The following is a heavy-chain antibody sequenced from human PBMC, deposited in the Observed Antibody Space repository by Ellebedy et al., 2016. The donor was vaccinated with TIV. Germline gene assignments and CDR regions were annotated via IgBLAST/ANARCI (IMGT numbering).Heavy chain of an antibody. V-gene: IGHV1-46*04. CDR3: ARGDFWSGYYPYYYYGMDV. Sequence: AASVKVSCKASGYTFTSYYMHWVRQAPGQGLEWMGIINPSGGSTSYAQKLQGRVTMTRDTSTSPVYMELSSLSSEDTAVYYWARGDFWSGYYPYYYYGMDVWGQGTTVTVSS. CDR2: INPSGGST. J-gene: IGHJ6*02. CDR1: GYTFTSYY. D-gene: IGHD3-3*01.